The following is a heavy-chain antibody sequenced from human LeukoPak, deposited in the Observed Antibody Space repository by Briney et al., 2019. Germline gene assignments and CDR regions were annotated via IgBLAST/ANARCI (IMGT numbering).Heavy chain of an antibody. CDR2: INPNSGGT. V-gene: IGHV1-2*02. CDR3: ARDGGRSGYSYGYQGAFDI. J-gene: IGHJ3*02. Sequence: ASVKVSCKASGYTFTGYYMHWVRQAPGQGLEWMGWINPNSGGTNSAQKFQDRVTMTRDTSISTAYMELSRLRSDDTAVYYCARDGGRSGYSYGYQGAFDIWGQGTMVTVSS. D-gene: IGHD5-18*01. CDR1: GYTFTGYY.